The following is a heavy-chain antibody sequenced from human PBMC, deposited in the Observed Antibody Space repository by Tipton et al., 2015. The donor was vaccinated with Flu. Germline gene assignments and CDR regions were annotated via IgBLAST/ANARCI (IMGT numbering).Heavy chain of an antibody. J-gene: IGHJ4*02. CDR2: IYYSGST. CDR1: GASISGDGYY. CDR3: ARVFRRISVPFDY. D-gene: IGHD3-3*02. V-gene: IGHV4-31*03. Sequence: TLSLTCSVSGASISGDGYYWNWLRQHPGKGLEWIGNIYYSGSTYYNPSLESRVTISVGTSKNQFSLKLSSVTAADTAVYYCARVFRRISVPFDYWGRGTLVTVSS.